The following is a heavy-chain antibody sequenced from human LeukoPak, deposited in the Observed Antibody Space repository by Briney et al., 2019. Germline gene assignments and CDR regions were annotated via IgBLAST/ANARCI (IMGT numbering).Heavy chain of an antibody. Sequence: SETLSLTCAVYGGSFSGYYWSWIRQPPGKGLEWIGEINHSGSTNYNPSLKSRVTISVDTSKNQFSLKLSSVTAADTAVYYCARRARRAAAGPTDYWGQGTLVTVSS. CDR3: ARRARRAAAGPTDY. CDR2: INHSGST. D-gene: IGHD6-13*01. V-gene: IGHV4-34*01. CDR1: GGSFSGYY. J-gene: IGHJ4*02.